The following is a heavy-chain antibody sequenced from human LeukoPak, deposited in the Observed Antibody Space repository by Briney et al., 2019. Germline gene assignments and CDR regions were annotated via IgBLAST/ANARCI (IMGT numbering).Heavy chain of an antibody. Sequence: GGSLRLSCAASGFTFSSYAMAWVRQAPGKGLEWVSSIRGSGDSTYYADSVKGRFTISRDNSKNTLYLLMTSLRAEDTAVYYCAKDPRVGAPAAEYFQYWGQGTLVTVSS. D-gene: IGHD1-26*01. CDR1: GFTFSSYA. CDR2: IRGSGDST. CDR3: AKDPRVGAPAAEYFQY. J-gene: IGHJ1*01. V-gene: IGHV3-23*01.